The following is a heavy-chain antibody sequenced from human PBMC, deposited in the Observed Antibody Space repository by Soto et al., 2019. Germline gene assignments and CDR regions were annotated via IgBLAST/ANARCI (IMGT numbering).Heavy chain of an antibody. CDR2: MRGSSSTT. D-gene: IGHD1-7*01. CDR1: GLTFSNYA. Sequence: EVRLLESGGGLVKPGGSLRLSCATSGLTFSNYAMSWVRQAQGGGLEWVSSMRGSSSTTHYADSVRGRFTISRDRSKNTLYLQMSSLRAEDTALYYCAKNQERELPSVIDFGGQGTLVTVSS. V-gene: IGHV3-23*01. J-gene: IGHJ4*02. CDR3: AKNQERELPSVIDF.